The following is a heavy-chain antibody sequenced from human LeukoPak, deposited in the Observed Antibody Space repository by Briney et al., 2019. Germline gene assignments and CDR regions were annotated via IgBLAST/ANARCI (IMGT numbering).Heavy chain of an antibody. Sequence: GGSLRLSCAASGFTFSSYAMSWVRQAPGKGLEWVSGISWNSGSRGYADSVKGRFTISRDNAKNSLYLQMNSLRAEDTALYYCAKDRSAYSGYDSFDYWGQGTLVTVSS. CDR2: ISWNSGSR. D-gene: IGHD5-12*01. CDR1: GFTFSSYA. V-gene: IGHV3-9*01. CDR3: AKDRSAYSGYDSFDY. J-gene: IGHJ4*02.